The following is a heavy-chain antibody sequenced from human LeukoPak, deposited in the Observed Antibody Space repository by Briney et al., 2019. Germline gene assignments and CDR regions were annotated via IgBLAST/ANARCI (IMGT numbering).Heavy chain of an antibody. Sequence: GRALILSCAASGFTFSSYGMHWVRQAPGKGLEGVAVIWYDGSNKYYADSVKGRFTISRDNSKNTLYLQMNSLRAEDTAVYYCAREKLAAASTGFDYWGQGTLVTVSS. CDR2: IWYDGSNK. V-gene: IGHV3-33*01. D-gene: IGHD6-13*01. CDR3: AREKLAAASTGFDY. J-gene: IGHJ4*02. CDR1: GFTFSSYG.